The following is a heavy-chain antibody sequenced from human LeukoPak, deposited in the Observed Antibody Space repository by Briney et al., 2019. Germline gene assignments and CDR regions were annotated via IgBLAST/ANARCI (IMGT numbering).Heavy chain of an antibody. CDR2: ISAYNGNT. J-gene: IGHJ4*02. CDR3: ARDYGGHFDY. Sequence: ASVKVSCKASGYTFTSYDTNWVRQAPGQGLEWMGWISAYNGNTNYAQKLQGRVTMTTDTSTSTAYMELRSLRSDDTAVYYCARDYGGHFDYWGQGTLVTVSS. V-gene: IGHV1-18*01. CDR1: GYTFTSYD. D-gene: IGHD4-23*01.